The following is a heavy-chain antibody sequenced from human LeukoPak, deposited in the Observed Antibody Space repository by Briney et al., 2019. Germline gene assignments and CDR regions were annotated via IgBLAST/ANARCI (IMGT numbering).Heavy chain of an antibody. J-gene: IGHJ3*02. CDR2: IKHDGSEK. D-gene: IGHD3-3*01. CDR3: ARDLSGADAFDI. CDR1: GFIFTNYF. Sequence: GGSLRLSCAASGFIFTNYFMSWVRQAPGKGLEWVASIKHDGSEKYYVDSVRGRFTISRDNTMNSLYLQMSSLRAEDTAVYYCARDLSGADAFDIWGQGTMVTVSS. V-gene: IGHV3-7*01.